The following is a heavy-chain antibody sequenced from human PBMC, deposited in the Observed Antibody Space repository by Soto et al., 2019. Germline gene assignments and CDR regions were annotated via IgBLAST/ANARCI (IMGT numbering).Heavy chain of an antibody. CDR1: GFTFSSNA. J-gene: IGHJ4*02. Sequence: EVQLLESGGGLVQPGGSLRIPCIASGFTFSSNARSWVPRAPGKGLEWVSAISGSGGTTYYADSVKGRFAGSRDNSNNTLYLQMNSLRAEDTAVYYCAKQRAGFGSGSDTYYFDYWGQGTLVTVSS. CDR3: AKQRAGFGSGSDTYYFDY. D-gene: IGHD3-10*01. V-gene: IGHV3-23*01. CDR2: ISGSGGTT.